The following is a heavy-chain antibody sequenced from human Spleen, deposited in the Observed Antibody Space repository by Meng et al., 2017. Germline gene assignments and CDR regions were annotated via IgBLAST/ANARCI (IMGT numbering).Heavy chain of an antibody. V-gene: IGHV4-34*01. Sequence: LQQWRSTLSTPSEPLPCSFVAACASFSFYCWSWIRQPPGKGLEWIGEINHSGSTNYNPSLESRATISVDTSQNNLSLKLSSVTAADSAVYYCARGPTTMAHDFDYWGQGTLVTVSS. CDR3: ARGPTTMAHDFDY. CDR2: INHSGST. D-gene: IGHD4-11*01. J-gene: IGHJ4*02. CDR1: CASFSFYC.